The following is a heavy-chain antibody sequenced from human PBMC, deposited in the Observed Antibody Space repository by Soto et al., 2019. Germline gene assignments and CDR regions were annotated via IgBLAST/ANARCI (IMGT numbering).Heavy chain of an antibody. Sequence: QVQLVQSGAEVKKPGSSVKVSCKASGGTFSSYAISWVRQAPGQGLEWMGGIIPIFGTANYAQKFQGRVTITADESTSTAYMELSSLRSEDTAVYYCARDRNFSAAGTVYGMDVWGQGTTVTVSS. CDR2: IIPIFGTA. CDR3: ARDRNFSAAGTVYGMDV. J-gene: IGHJ6*02. D-gene: IGHD6-13*01. V-gene: IGHV1-69*01. CDR1: GGTFSSYA.